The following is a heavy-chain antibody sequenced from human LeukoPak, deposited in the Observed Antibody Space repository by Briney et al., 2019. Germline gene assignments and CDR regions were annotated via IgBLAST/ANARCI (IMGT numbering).Heavy chain of an antibody. CDR2: IYYSGST. CDR1: GGSISSYY. CDR3: ASSPRYCNGGRCHDY. V-gene: IGHV4-59*01. J-gene: IGHJ4*02. D-gene: IGHD2-15*01. Sequence: SETLSLTCTVSGGSISSYYWSWIRQPPGKGLEWIGYIYYSGSTNYNPSLKSRVTISVDTSKNQFSLKLTSVTAADTAVYYCASSPRYCNGGRCHDYWGQGTLVTVSS.